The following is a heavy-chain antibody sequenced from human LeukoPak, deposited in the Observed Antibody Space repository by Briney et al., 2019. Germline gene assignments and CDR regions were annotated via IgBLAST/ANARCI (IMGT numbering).Heavy chain of an antibody. CDR2: IYYSGST. D-gene: IGHD1-26*01. CDR3: AREDGHSGSYYDY. J-gene: IGHJ4*02. V-gene: IGHV4-31*03. Sequence: PSQTLSLTCTVSGGSISSGGYYWSWIRQHPGKGLEWSGYIYYSGSTYYNPSLKRRVTISVDTSKNQFSLKLSSVTAADTAVYYCAREDGHSGSYYDYWGQGTLVTVSS. CDR1: GGSISSGGYY.